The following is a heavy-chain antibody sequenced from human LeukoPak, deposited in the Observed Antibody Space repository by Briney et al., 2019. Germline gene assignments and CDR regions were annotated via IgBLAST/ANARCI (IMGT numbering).Heavy chain of an antibody. J-gene: IGHJ3*02. D-gene: IGHD4-17*01. V-gene: IGHV3-11*01. CDR3: ARDPNGDYIGTFDM. CDR2: ISSSGSTI. Sequence: GGSLRLSCAASGFTFSDYYMSWIRQAPGKGLEWVSYISSSGSTIYYADSVKGRFTISRDNAKNSLYLQMNSLRAEDTAVYFCARDPNGDYIGTFDMWGRGTMVSVSS. CDR1: GFTFSDYY.